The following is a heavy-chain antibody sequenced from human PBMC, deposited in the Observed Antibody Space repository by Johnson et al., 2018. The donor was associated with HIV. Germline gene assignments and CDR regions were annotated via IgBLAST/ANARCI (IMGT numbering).Heavy chain of an antibody. Sequence: VLLVESGGGVVQPGGSLRLSCAASGFTVSSNYMSWVRQAPGKGLEWVSVIYSGGSTGYADSVKGRFTISRDNAKNSLHLQMNSLRAEDTAVYFCARVRRQLVRLSAFDIWGQGTLVTVSS. CDR3: ARVRRQLVRLSAFDI. CDR2: IYSGGST. J-gene: IGHJ3*02. CDR1: GFTVSSNY. V-gene: IGHV3-66*01. D-gene: IGHD6-6*01.